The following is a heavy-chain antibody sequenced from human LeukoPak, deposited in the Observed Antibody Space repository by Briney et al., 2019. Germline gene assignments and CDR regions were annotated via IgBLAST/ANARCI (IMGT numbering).Heavy chain of an antibody. CDR1: GYTFTSYY. J-gene: IGHJ5*02. CDR3: AEEKGVRGAYSPVGFDP. CDR2: INPSGGST. Sequence: AASVRVSCKASGYTFTSYYMHWVRQAPGQELEWMGIINPSGGSTSYAQKFQGRVTMTRDMSTSTVYMELSSLRSEDTAVYYCAEEKGVRGAYSPVGFDPWGQGTLVTVSS. D-gene: IGHD3-10*01. V-gene: IGHV1-46*01.